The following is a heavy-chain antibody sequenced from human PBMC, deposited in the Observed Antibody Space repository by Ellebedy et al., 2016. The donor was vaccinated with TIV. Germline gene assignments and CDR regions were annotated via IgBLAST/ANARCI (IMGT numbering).Heavy chain of an antibody. Sequence: PGGSLRLSCAASGFTFSSHVMHWVRQASGKGLEWVALISDDGSNKYYADSVKGRFTISRDNSKNTLYLQMNSLRAEDTAVYYCATCKKDSRWYWRNGCGPYYLDHWGQGTLVTVSS. J-gene: IGHJ4*02. CDR2: ISDDGSNK. V-gene: IGHV3-30-3*01. D-gene: IGHD6-13*01. CDR1: GFTFSSHV. CDR3: ATCKKDSRWYWRNGCGPYYLDH.